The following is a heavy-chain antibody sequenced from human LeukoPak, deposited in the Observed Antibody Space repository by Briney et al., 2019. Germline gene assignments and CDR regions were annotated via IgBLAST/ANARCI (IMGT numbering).Heavy chain of an antibody. D-gene: IGHD5-12*01. V-gene: IGHV4-59*08. J-gene: IGHJ4*02. Sequence: SETLSLTCTASGGSISTYYWSWIRQPPGKGLEWIGYIHYSGTTNYNPSLKNRVTISLDTSKNQFSLNLSSVTAADTAVYYCARMGGYSGYATRWGEGTLVTVSS. CDR2: IHYSGTT. CDR1: GGSISTYY. CDR3: ARMGGYSGYATR.